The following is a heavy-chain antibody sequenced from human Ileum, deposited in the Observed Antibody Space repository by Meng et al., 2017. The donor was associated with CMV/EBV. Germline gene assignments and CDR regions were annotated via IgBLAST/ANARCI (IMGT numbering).Heavy chain of an antibody. CDR2: INTNNGPP. V-gene: IGHV7-4-1*02. CDR3: ARDGLSGRYFDY. J-gene: IGHJ4*02. CDR1: GYNVTGNS. D-gene: IGHD1-26*01. Sequence: SCKASGYNVTGNSIIWVRQAPGQGHGWMGWINTNNGPPTYAPGFTKRFVFSLDTSVSTTYLQISSLKAEDTAVYYCARDGLSGRYFDYWGQGTLVTVSS.